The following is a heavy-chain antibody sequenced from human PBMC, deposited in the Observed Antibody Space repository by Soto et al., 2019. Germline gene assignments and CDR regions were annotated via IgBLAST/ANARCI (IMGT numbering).Heavy chain of an antibody. V-gene: IGHV4-39*02. CDR3: AREGGYVDY. CDR2: IDESGDS. J-gene: IGHJ4*02. Sequence: QLQLQESGPGLVKPSETLSLTCTVSGGPIRSSSHYWGWIRQSPGTGLEWIGSIDESGDSYYNPSLKSRVTISVDTSKNQFSLKLISVTGADSAIYYCAREGGYVDYWGQGTLVX. D-gene: IGHD1-1*01. CDR1: GGPIRSSSHY.